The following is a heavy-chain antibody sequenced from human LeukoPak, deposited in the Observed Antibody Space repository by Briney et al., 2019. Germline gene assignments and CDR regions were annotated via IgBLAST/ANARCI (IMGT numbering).Heavy chain of an antibody. CDR3: ARGPGYCSSTSCLAAGFDP. Sequence: GGSLRLSCAVSGFTVSSNYMSWVRQAPGKGLEGVSVIYSGGSTYYADSVKGRFTISRDNSKNTLYLQMNSLRAEDTAVYYCARGPGYCSSTSCLAAGFDPWGQGTLVTVSS. D-gene: IGHD2-2*01. J-gene: IGHJ5*02. V-gene: IGHV3-53*01. CDR2: IYSGGST. CDR1: GFTVSSNY.